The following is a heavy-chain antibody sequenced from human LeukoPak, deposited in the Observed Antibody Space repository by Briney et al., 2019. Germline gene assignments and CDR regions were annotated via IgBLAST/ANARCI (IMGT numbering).Heavy chain of an antibody. CDR2: INSDGSST. CDR1: GFTFSSYC. CDR3: ARGGSYGAFDI. D-gene: IGHD1-26*01. J-gene: IGHJ3*02. Sequence: PGGSVRLSCAASGFTFSSYCIHWVRQAPGKGLVWVSRINSDGSSTNYADSVKGRFTISRDNAKNTLYLQMNSLRAEDTAVYYCARGGSYGAFDIWGQGTMVTVSS. V-gene: IGHV3-74*01.